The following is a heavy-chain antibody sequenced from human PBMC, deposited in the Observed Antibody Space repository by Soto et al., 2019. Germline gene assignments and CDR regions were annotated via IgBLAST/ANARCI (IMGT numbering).Heavy chain of an antibody. D-gene: IGHD2-2*01. Sequence: PGGSLRLSCAASGFTFDDYAMHWVRQAPGKGLEWVSGISWNSGSIGYADSVKGRFTISRDNAKNSLYLPMNSLRAEGTAPGVVVQGMEVWGQGTTVTVSS. CDR2: ISWNSGSI. V-gene: IGHV3-9*01. J-gene: IGHJ6*02. CDR1: GFTFDDYA. CDR3: VQGMEV.